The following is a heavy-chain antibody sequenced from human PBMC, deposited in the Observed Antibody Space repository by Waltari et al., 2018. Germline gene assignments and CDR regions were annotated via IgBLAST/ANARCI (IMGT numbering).Heavy chain of an antibody. CDR3: ARGTPTTPGYYYYYMDV. D-gene: IGHD1-1*01. J-gene: IGHJ6*03. Sequence: QVQLVQSGAEVKKPGSSVKVSCKASGGTFSSYAISWVRPAPGQGLEWMGGIIPIFGTANYAQKFQGRVTITTDESTSTAYMELSSLRSEDTAVYYCARGTPTTPGYYYYYMDVWGKGTTVTVSS. CDR2: IIPIFGTA. V-gene: IGHV1-69*05. CDR1: GGTFSSYA.